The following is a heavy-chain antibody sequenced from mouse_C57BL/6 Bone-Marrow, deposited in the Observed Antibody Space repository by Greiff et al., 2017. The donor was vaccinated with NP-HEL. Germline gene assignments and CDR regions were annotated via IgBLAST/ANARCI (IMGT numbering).Heavy chain of an antibody. Sequence: QVQLKQPGAELVKPGASVKLSCKASGYTFTSYWMHWVKQRPGQGLEWIGMIHPNSGSTNYNEKFKSKATLTVDKSSSTAYMQLSSLTSEDSAVYYCARGETWYYGSSLAWFAYWGQGTLVTVSA. V-gene: IGHV1-64*01. CDR1: GYTFTSYW. D-gene: IGHD1-1*01. CDR3: ARGETWYYGSSLAWFAY. CDR2: IHPNSGST. J-gene: IGHJ3*01.